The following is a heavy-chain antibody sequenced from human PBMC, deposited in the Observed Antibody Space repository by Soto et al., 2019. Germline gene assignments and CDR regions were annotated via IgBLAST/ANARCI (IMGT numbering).Heavy chain of an antibody. J-gene: IGHJ6*02. D-gene: IGHD3-10*01. Sequence: EVQLVESGGGLVQPGRSLRLSCAASGFTFDDYAMHWVRQAPGKGLEWVSGLSWNSGRIGYADSVKGRFTISRDNAKNSLYLQMNSLRAEDTAFYNCTKDLGWAFGDYGMDVWGQGTTVTVSS. CDR2: LSWNSGRI. CDR1: GFTFDDYA. V-gene: IGHV3-9*01. CDR3: TKDLGWAFGDYGMDV.